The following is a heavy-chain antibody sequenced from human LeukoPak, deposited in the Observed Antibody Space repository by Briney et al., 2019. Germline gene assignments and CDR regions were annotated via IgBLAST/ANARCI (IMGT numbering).Heavy chain of an antibody. CDR2: IIPIFGTA. CDR3: ARHERADYFGY. CDR1: GGTFISYA. Sequence: ASVKVSCKASGGTFISYAISWVRQAPGQGLEWMGGIIPIFGTANYAQKFQGRVTITADESTSTAYMELSSLRSEDTAVYYCARHERADYFGYWGQGTLVTVSS. V-gene: IGHV1-69*13. J-gene: IGHJ4*02.